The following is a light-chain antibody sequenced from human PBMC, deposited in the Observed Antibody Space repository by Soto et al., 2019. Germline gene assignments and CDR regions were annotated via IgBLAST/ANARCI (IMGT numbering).Light chain of an antibody. V-gene: IGLV2-11*01. Sequence: VLTQPRSVSGSPGQSVTISCTGTSSDVGGYNYVSWYQQNPGKAPKLLIHDVNKRPSGVPDRFSGSKSGNTASLTISGLQAEDEAGYHCCSYAGSYSYVFGTGTKVTVL. J-gene: IGLJ1*01. CDR3: CSYAGSYSYV. CDR1: SSDVGGYNY. CDR2: DVN.